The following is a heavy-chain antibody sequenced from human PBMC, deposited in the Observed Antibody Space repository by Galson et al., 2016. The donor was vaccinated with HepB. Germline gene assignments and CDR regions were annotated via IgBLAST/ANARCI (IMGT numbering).Heavy chain of an antibody. V-gene: IGHV3-49*03. CDR3: TDGGGIAAAARGLNH. J-gene: IGHJ5*02. D-gene: IGHD6-13*01. CDR1: GFTFSDHA. CDR2: ISSNAYGGTT. Sequence: SLRLSCAASGFTFSDHAMSWFRQAPGKGLEWVCFISSNAYGGTTEFAASVKDRFTISRDDSKSIAYLQMNSLKIEDTAVYYCTDGGGIAAAARGLNHWGQGTLVTVSS.